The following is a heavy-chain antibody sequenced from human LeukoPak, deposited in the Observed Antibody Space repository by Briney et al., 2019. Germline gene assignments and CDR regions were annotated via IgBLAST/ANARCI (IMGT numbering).Heavy chain of an antibody. D-gene: IGHD1-26*01. J-gene: IGHJ4*02. CDR3: AKASGSGYGKDYFDY. CDR2: ISANGGDT. Sequence: GGSLRLSCAASGFTLSYFAMGWVRQAPGKGLQWVSLISANGGDTYYADSVKGRFTISTDNTKNTLYLQMNSLRAEDTALYYCAKASGSGYGKDYFDYWGQGTLVTVSS. CDR1: GFTLSYFA. V-gene: IGHV3-23*01.